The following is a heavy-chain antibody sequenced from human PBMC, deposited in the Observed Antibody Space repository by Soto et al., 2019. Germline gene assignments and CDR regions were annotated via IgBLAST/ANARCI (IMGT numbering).Heavy chain of an antibody. CDR1: GFTFSNYW. V-gene: IGHV3-7*03. Sequence: EVQLVESGGGLVQPGGSLRLSCAASGFTFSNYWMSWVRQVPGKGLAWVSNIKEDGSEKYYVDSVKGRFTISRDNAKNSVHLQMNSLRDEDTAVYYCVRFSILVSVRGRGAFFDSWGQGTPVTVSS. CDR3: VRFSILVSVRGRGAFFDS. D-gene: IGHD3-16*01. J-gene: IGHJ4*02. CDR2: IKEDGSEK.